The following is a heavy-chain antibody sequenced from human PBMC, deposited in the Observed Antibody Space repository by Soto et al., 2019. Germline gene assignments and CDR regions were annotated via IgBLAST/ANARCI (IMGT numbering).Heavy chain of an antibody. V-gene: IGHV4-30-2*01. D-gene: IGHD1-26*01. Sequence: PSETLSLTSIVSGAAISTGGYSWSWIRQPPGKGPEWIGYISASGRTYYKPSLKSRASISMDKYRNQFSVRLTSVTAADKAVYFCARGDRYSGSFSDYFDPWGQGTLVTVSS. CDR3: ARGDRYSGSFSDYFDP. CDR1: GAAISTGGYS. J-gene: IGHJ5*02. CDR2: ISASGRT.